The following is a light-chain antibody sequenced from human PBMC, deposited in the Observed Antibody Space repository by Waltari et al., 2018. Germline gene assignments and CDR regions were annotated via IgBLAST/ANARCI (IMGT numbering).Light chain of an antibody. V-gene: IGLV2-8*01. CDR3: SSYAGDVNVI. Sequence: QSALTQPPSASGSPGQSVTISCTGTSSDLGRYNYVPWYQQHPGEAPKPIIYEVTKRPSGVPDRFSGSKSGNTASLIVSGLQTEDEADYYCSSYAGDVNVIFGGGTKLTVL. J-gene: IGLJ2*01. CDR2: EVT. CDR1: SSDLGRYNY.